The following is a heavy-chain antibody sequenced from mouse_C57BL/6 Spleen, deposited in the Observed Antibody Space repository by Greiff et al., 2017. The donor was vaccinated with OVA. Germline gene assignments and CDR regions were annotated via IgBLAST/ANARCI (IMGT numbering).Heavy chain of an antibody. CDR3: ARGGVTTVYFDY. CDR1: GYTFTSYW. D-gene: IGHD2-2*01. Sequence: QVQLQQPGAELVRPGSSVKLSCKASGYTFTSYWMHWVKQRPIQGLEWIGNIDPSDSETHYNQKFKDKATLTVDKSSSTAYMQLSSLTSEDSAVYYWARGGVTTVYFDYWGQGTTLTVSS. CDR2: IDPSDSET. V-gene: IGHV1-52*01. J-gene: IGHJ2*01.